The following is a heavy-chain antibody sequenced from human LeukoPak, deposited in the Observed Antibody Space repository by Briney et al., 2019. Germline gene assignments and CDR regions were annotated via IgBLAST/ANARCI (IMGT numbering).Heavy chain of an antibody. CDR1: GFTFSSYS. CDR3: ARSIAGAAGIGY. V-gene: IGHV3-21*01. CDR2: ISSSSSYI. D-gene: IGHD6-19*01. J-gene: IGHJ4*02. Sequence: GGSLRLSCAASGFTFSSYSMKWVRQAPGKGLEWVSSISSSSSYIYYADSVKGRFTISRDNAKNSLYLQMNSLRAEDTAVYYCARSIAGAAGIGYWGQGTLVTVSS.